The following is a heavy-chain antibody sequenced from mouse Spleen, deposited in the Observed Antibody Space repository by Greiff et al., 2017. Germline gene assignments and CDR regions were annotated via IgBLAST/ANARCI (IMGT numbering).Heavy chain of an antibody. Sequence: EVKLMESGPELVKPGASVKMSCKASGYTFTDYNMHWVKQSHGKSLEWIGYINPNNGGTSYNQKFKGKATLTVNKSSSTAYMELRSLTSEDSAVYYCARGGWSWFAYWGQGTLVTVSA. CDR2: INPNNGGT. V-gene: IGHV1-22*01. CDR1: GYTFTDYN. CDR3: ARGGWSWFAY. D-gene: IGHD3-3*01. J-gene: IGHJ3*01.